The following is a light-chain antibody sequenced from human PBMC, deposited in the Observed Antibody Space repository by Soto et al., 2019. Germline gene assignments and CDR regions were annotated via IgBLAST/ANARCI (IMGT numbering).Light chain of an antibody. V-gene: IGKV1-5*03. CDR3: QQYNSYPTWT. Sequence: DIQMNQSPSTLSASVGDRVTIKCRASQSISSWLAWYQQKPGKAPKLLIYKASSRESGVPSRFSGSGSGTEVTLTISSLQADEFSTYYCQQYNSYPTWTFGQGTKVEIK. J-gene: IGKJ1*01. CDR1: QSISSW. CDR2: KAS.